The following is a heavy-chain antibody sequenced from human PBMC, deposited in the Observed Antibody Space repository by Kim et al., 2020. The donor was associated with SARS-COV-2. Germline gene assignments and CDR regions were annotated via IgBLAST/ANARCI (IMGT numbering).Heavy chain of an antibody. J-gene: IGHJ6*02. Sequence: SETLSLTCTVSGGSISSYYWSWIRQPAGKGLEWIGRIYTSGSTNYNPSLKSRVTMSVDTSKNQFSLKLSSVTAADTAVYYCARDSYGYSYGYDYYYGMDVWGQGTTVTVSS. CDR2: IYTSGST. V-gene: IGHV4-4*07. CDR1: GGSISSYY. CDR3: ARDSYGYSYGYDYYYGMDV. D-gene: IGHD5-18*01.